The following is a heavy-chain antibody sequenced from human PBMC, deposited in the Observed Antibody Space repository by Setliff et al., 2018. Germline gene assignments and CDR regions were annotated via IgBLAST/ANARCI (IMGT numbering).Heavy chain of an antibody. D-gene: IGHD6-19*01. CDR3: ARAISGWYSAHYYYMDV. V-gene: IGHV4-61*09. J-gene: IGHJ6*03. Sequence: PSETLSLTCRVSGGSISSGSDYWTWIRQPAGKGLEWIGHIYTSGSTNYNPSLKSRVTISVDTSKNQFSLKLSSVTAADTAVYYCARAISGWYSAHYYYMDVWGKGPAVTVSS. CDR1: GGSISSGSDY. CDR2: IYTSGST.